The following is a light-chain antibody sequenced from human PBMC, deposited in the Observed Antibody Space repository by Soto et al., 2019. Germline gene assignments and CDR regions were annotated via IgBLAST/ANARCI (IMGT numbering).Light chain of an antibody. J-gene: IGKJ4*01. CDR1: QSVANW. CDR3: QQYDNFPPT. Sequence: DVQMTQSPSSLSASVGDRVSITCRASQSVANWLAWYQQKPGEAPKSLVYETSTLQSGVPSRFSGSGSGTYFTLTINSLQPEDFATYYCQQYDNFPPTFGGGTKVDIK. CDR2: ETS. V-gene: IGKV1D-16*01.